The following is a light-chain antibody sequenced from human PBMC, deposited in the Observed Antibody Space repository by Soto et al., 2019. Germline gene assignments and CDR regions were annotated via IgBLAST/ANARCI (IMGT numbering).Light chain of an antibody. V-gene: IGKV1-27*01. CDR1: QGINNY. CDR2: AAS. Sequence: DIPMTQSPSSLSASVGDRVTITCRASQGINNYVAWYQQKPGKPPKLLIYAASTLQSGVPSRFSGSGSGTYFTLTINSLQPEVVATYSCQKYSSVPVFGPGTKVDIK. J-gene: IGKJ3*01. CDR3: QKYSSVPV.